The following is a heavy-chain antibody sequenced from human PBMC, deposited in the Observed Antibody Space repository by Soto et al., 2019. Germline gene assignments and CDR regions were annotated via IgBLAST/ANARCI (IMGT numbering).Heavy chain of an antibody. CDR3: ARSFGRSHFDC. D-gene: IGHD3-16*01. Sequence: PSETLSLTCTVSGGSISSRDSYWGWIRQPPGKGLEWIGSFHYSGSTYYNPALKSRVTISVDTSKNQFSLRVTAVTAADTAVYSGARSFGRSHFDCWGQGTRVTVSS. CDR1: GGSISSRDSY. V-gene: IGHV4-39*01. CDR2: FHYSGST. J-gene: IGHJ4*02.